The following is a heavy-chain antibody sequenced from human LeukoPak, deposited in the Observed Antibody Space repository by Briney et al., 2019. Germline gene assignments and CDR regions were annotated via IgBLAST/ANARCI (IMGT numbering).Heavy chain of an antibody. V-gene: IGHV4-31*03. CDR3: ARGGGGFRSYYYGSGSYPLDY. CDR1: GGSISSGGYY. D-gene: IGHD3-10*01. J-gene: IGHJ4*02. Sequence: PSETLSLTCTVSGGSISSGGYYWSWIRQHPGKGLEWIGYIYYSGSTYYNPSLKSRVTISVDTSKNQFSLKLSSVTAADTAVYYCARGGGGFRSYYYGSGSYPLDYWGQGTLVTVSS. CDR2: IYYSGST.